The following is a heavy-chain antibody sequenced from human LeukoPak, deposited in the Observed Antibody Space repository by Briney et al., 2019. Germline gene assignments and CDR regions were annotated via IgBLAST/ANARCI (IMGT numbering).Heavy chain of an antibody. J-gene: IGHJ3*02. CDR3: ASLVFDAFDI. D-gene: IGHD3-10*01. CDR1: GGSISSSSYY. Sequence: SETLSLTCTVSGGSISSSSYYWGWIRQPPGKGLEWIGSIYYSGSTYYNPSLKSRVTISVDTSKNQFSLKLSSVTAADTAVYYCASLVFDAFDIRGQGTMVTVSS. CDR2: IYYSGST. V-gene: IGHV4-39*01.